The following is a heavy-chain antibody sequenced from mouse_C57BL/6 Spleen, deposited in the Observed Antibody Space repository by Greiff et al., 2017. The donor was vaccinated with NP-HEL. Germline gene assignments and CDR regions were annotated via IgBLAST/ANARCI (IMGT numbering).Heavy chain of an antibody. V-gene: IGHV1-15*01. D-gene: IGHD4-1*01. CDR1: GYTFTDYE. CDR3: ARGSNSYAMDY. J-gene: IGHJ4*01. CDR2: IDPETGGT. Sequence: QVQLQQSGAELVRPGASVTLSCKASGYTFTDYEMHWVKQTPVHGLEWIGAIDPETGGTAYNQKFKGKAILTADKSSSTAYMQLSSLTSEDSAVYYCARGSNSYAMDYWGQGTSVTVSS.